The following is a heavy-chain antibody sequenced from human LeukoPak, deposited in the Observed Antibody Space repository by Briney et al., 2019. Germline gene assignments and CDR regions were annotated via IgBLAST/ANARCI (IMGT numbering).Heavy chain of an antibody. CDR2: INWNGGIT. Sequence: GGSLRLSCVASGFTFDNYGMSWVRQAPGKGLEWVSGINWNGGITGYADSVKGRLTISRDNAKNTVYLQMNSLRAEDTAVYYCAKDQCTNGVCYIWWFDPWGQGTLVTVSS. CDR1: GFTFDNYG. D-gene: IGHD2-8*01. J-gene: IGHJ5*02. V-gene: IGHV3-20*04. CDR3: AKDQCTNGVCYIWWFDP.